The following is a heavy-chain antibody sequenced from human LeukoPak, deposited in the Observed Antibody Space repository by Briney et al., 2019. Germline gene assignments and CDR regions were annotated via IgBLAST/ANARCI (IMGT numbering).Heavy chain of an antibody. D-gene: IGHD3-10*01. CDR1: GFTFSSYS. V-gene: IGHV3-21*01. J-gene: IGHJ4*02. CDR3: AKDWKFYYVSGSFFPDN. Sequence: GGSQRLSCAASGFTFSSYSMNWVRQAPGKGLEWVSSISSSSSYIYYADSVKGRFTISRDNSKNTLYLHMNSLIPEDTAVYFCAKDWKFYYVSGSFFPDNWGQGTLVTVSS. CDR2: ISSSSSYI.